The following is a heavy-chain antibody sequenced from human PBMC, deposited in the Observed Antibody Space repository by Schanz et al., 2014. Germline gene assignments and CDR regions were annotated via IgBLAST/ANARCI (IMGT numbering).Heavy chain of an antibody. CDR1: GFTFNSYA. Sequence: VQLLESGGGLVQPGGSLRLSCAASGFTFNSYAMTWVRQAPGKGLEWVAVISYDGSNKYYADSVKGRFTISRDNAKNSVSLQMRRLRVEDTAVYYCAREQIMAAAGLVDYWGHGTLVTVSS. CDR2: ISYDGSNK. CDR3: AREQIMAAAGLVDY. D-gene: IGHD6-13*01. V-gene: IGHV3-30-3*01. J-gene: IGHJ4*01.